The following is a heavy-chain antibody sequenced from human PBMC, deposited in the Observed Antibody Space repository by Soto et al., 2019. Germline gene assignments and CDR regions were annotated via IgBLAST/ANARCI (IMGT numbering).Heavy chain of an antibody. CDR2: ISYDGSNK. V-gene: IGHV3-30*18. Sequence: QVQLVESGGGVVQPGRSLRLSCAASGFTFSSYGMHWVRQAPGKGLEWVAVISYDGSNKYYADSVKGRFTISRDNSKNSLYLQMKSLRAEGTAVYYCAKGEGDVVVPAGVVWGQGTMVTVSS. CDR1: GFTFSSYG. J-gene: IGHJ3*01. D-gene: IGHD2-2*01. CDR3: AKGEGDVVVPAGVV.